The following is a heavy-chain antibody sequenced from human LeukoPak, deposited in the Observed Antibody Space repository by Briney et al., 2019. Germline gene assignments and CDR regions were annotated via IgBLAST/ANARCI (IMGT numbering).Heavy chain of an antibody. CDR2: IKHDGREK. J-gene: IGHJ4*02. CDR1: GFTFSSYG. CDR3: GYTNNFYH. Sequence: PGGSLRLSCAASGFTFSSYGMHWVRQAPGQGLEWVANIKHDGREKYYVDSVKGRFTISRDDGQNSLSLHMNTVRAEDTAVYYCGYTNNFYHWGQGALVVVSA. D-gene: IGHD3-16*02. V-gene: IGHV3-7*01.